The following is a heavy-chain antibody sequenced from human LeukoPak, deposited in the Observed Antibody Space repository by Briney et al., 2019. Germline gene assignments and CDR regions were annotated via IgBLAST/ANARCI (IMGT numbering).Heavy chain of an antibody. CDR2: VYSSGTT. Sequence: SETLSLTCTVSGGSISNFYWSWIRQTPGKGLEWIGSVYSSGTTYYSPSLKSRVTISVDTSKNQFSLKPNSVTAADTAVYYCARDLLPYYTDSSGSYDYWGQGTLVTVSS. CDR3: ARDLLPYYTDSSGSYDY. CDR1: GGSISNFY. V-gene: IGHV4-59*12. J-gene: IGHJ4*01. D-gene: IGHD3-22*01.